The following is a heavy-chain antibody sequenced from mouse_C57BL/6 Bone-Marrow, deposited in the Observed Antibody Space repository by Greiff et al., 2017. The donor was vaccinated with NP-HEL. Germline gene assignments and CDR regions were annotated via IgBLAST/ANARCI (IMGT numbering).Heavy chain of an antibody. CDR3: ARTATVVPIDY. D-gene: IGHD1-1*01. CDR1: GYAFSSSW. Sequence: LVEPGASVKISCKASGYAFSSSWMNWVKQRLGKGLEWIGRIYPGDGDTNYNGKFKGKATLTADKSSSTAYMQLSSLTSEDSAVYFCARTATVVPIDYWGQGTTLTVSS. CDR2: IYPGDGDT. V-gene: IGHV1-82*01. J-gene: IGHJ2*01.